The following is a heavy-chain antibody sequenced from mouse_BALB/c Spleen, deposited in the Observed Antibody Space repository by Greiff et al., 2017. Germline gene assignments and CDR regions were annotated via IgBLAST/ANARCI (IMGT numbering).Heavy chain of an antibody. V-gene: IGHV5-6-4*01. J-gene: IGHJ2*01. Sequence: EVQLVESGGGLVKPGGSLKFSCAASGFTFSSYTMSWVRQTPEKRLEWVATISSGGSYTYYPDSVKGRFTISRDNAKNTLYLQMSSLKSEDTAMYYCTRDETPLYYDYDAYFDYWGQGTTLTVSS. CDR3: TRDETPLYYDYDAYFDY. CDR2: ISSGGSYT. D-gene: IGHD2-4*01. CDR1: GFTFSSYT.